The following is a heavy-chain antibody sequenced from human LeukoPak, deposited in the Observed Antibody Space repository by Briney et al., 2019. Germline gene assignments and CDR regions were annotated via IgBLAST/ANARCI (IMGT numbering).Heavy chain of an antibody. Sequence: GESLKISCKGSGYSFTSYWIGWVRQMPGKGLEWMGIIYPGDSDTRYSPSFQGQVTISADKSISTAYLQWSSLKASDTAMYYCALPSLPDGDYYGMDVWGQGTTITVSS. CDR3: ALPSLPDGDYYGMDV. CDR1: GYSFTSYW. CDR2: IYPGDSDT. J-gene: IGHJ6*02. V-gene: IGHV5-51*01. D-gene: IGHD3-3*01.